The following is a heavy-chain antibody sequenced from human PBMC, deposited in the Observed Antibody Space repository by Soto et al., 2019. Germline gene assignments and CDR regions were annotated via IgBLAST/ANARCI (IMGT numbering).Heavy chain of an antibody. D-gene: IGHD1-1*01. CDR2: IFHTGTT. J-gene: IGHJ4*02. V-gene: IGHV4-30-2*01. CDR3: ARGEGTSTGYYFDN. Sequence: QLQLQESGSGLVKPSQTLSLTCAVSGGSIISGGSSWSWIRQPPGKGLEWIGYIFHTGTTYYNPSLKSRVIISVDRSKDQFSLKLSSVTAADTAVYYCARGEGTSTGYYFDNWGQGTLVTVSS. CDR1: GGSIISGGSS.